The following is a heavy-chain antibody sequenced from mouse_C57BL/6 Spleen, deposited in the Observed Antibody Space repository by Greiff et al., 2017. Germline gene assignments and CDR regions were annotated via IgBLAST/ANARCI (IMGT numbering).Heavy chain of an antibody. CDR1: GYTFTSYW. CDR3: ARKEAQAAWFAY. J-gene: IGHJ3*01. D-gene: IGHD3-2*02. Sequence: VQLQQPGAELVKPGASVKISCKASGYTFTSYWMHWVKQRPGQGLEWIGRLYPGDGGTNYNEKFKGKATLTEDKSSSTAYMQLSSLTSEDSAVYFCARKEAQAAWFAYWGQGTLVTVSS. CDR2: LYPGDGGT. V-gene: IGHV1-82*01.